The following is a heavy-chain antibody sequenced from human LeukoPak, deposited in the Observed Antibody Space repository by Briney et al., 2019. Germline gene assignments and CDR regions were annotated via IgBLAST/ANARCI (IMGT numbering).Heavy chain of an antibody. V-gene: IGHV3-48*03. D-gene: IGHD3-10*01. CDR1: GFTFSSYE. J-gene: IGHJ5*02. CDR3: ARGILLWFGELSSPHWFDP. CDR2: ISSSGSTI. Sequence: PGGSLRLSRAASGFTFSSYEMNWVRQAPGKGLEWVSYISSSGSTIYYADSVKGRFTISRDNAKNSLYLQMNSLRAEDTAVYYCARGILLWFGELSSPHWFDPWGQGTLVTVSS.